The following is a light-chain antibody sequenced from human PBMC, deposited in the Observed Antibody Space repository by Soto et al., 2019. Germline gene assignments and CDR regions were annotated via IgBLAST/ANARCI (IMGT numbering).Light chain of an antibody. CDR2: GAS. Sequence: EIVLTQSPGTLSLSPGERATLSCRASQSVSNNYLAWYQQKPGQAPRLLIYGASNRATGIPDRFSGSGSGTEFTLTISSLHPDDFATYYCQEYNNYWTFGQGTKVDIK. V-gene: IGKV3-20*01. J-gene: IGKJ1*01. CDR3: QEYNNYWT. CDR1: QSVSNNY.